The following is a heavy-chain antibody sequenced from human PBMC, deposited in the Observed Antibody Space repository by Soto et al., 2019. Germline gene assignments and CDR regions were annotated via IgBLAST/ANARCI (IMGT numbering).Heavy chain of an antibody. CDR3: ARDPVWGGYDPRVHNYFDY. J-gene: IGHJ4*02. V-gene: IGHV1-69*04. CDR2: IIPILGIA. CDR1: GGTFSSYT. D-gene: IGHD5-12*01. Sequence: GASVKVSCKASGGTFSSYTISWVRQAPGQGLEWMGRIIPILGIANYAQKFQGRVTITADKSTSTAYTELSSLRSEDTAVYYCARDPVWGGYDPRVHNYFDYWGQGTLVTVSS.